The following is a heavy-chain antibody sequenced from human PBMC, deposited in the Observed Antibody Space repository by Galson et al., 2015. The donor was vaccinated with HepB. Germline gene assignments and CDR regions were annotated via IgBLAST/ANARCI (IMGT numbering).Heavy chain of an antibody. V-gene: IGHV3-21*06. J-gene: IGHJ4*02. Sequence: SLRLSCAASGFTFSSYSMNWIRQAPGKGLEWVSSISSSSKYIYYTDSVKGRFTISRDNAKNSLYLQMNSLRAEDTAVYYCARDISGSYLGIVDYWGQGTLVTVSS. CDR1: GFTFSSYS. CDR3: ARDISGSYLGIVDY. CDR2: ISSSSKYI. D-gene: IGHD1-26*01.